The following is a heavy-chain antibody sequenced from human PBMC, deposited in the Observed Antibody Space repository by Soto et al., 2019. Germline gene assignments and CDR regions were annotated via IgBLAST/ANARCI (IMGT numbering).Heavy chain of an antibody. Sequence: QVQLVESVGGVVQPGRSLRLSCAASGFTFSSYAMHWVRQAPGKGLEWVAVISYDGSNKYYADSVKGRFTISRDNSQNTLYLQMNSLRAEDTAVYYCARDRRSWRYSYYYGMDVWGQGTPVTVAS. J-gene: IGHJ6*02. V-gene: IGHV3-30-3*01. D-gene: IGHD6-13*01. CDR2: ISYDGSNK. CDR1: GFTFSSYA. CDR3: ARDRRSWRYSYYYGMDV.